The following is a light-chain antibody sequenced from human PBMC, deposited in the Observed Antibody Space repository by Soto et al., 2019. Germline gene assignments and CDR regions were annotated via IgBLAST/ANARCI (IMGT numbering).Light chain of an antibody. J-gene: IGLJ2*01. CDR1: SSYIGGYDY. V-gene: IGLV2-14*01. Sequence: QSVLTQPASVSGSPGQSISISCTGTSSYIGGYDYVSWYQQHPGKAPKLMIYDVNFRPSGVSNRFSGSKSGNTASLSISGLQAADEADYYCTSYTTSTSVVFGGGTKLTVL. CDR3: TSYTTSTSVV. CDR2: DVN.